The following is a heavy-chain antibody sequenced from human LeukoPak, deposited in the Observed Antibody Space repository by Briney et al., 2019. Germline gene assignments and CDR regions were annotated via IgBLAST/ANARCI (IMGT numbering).Heavy chain of an antibody. V-gene: IGHV1-18*01. D-gene: IGHD6-13*01. J-gene: IGHJ4*02. CDR3: ARDPYSSSWRSFDY. CDR1: GYTFTSYG. CDR2: ISAYNGNT. Sequence: GASVKVSCKASGYTFTSYGISWVRQAPGQGLEWMGCISAYNGNTNYAQKLQGRVTMTIDTSTSTAYMELRSLRSDDTAVYYCARDPYSSSWRSFDYWGQGTLVTVSS.